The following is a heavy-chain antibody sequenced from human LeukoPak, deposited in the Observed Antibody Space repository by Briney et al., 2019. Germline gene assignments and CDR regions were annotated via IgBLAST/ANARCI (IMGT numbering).Heavy chain of an antibody. Sequence: GGSLRLSCAASGFTFSSYSMNWVRQAPGKGLEWVSSISSSSSYIYYAGSVKGRFTISRDNAKNSLYLQMNSLRAEDTAVYYCAIYDFWSGYSDYWGQGTLVTVSS. J-gene: IGHJ4*02. D-gene: IGHD3-3*01. CDR2: ISSSSSYI. V-gene: IGHV3-21*01. CDR1: GFTFSSYS. CDR3: AIYDFWSGYSDY.